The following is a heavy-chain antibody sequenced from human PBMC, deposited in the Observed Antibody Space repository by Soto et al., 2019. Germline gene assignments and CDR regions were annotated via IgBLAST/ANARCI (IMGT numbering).Heavy chain of an antibody. CDR2: IYYSGST. D-gene: IGHD3-10*01. J-gene: IGHJ5*02. V-gene: IGHV4-31*03. CDR3: ATDYGSGSFHWFDP. Sequence: SETLSLTCTVSGGSISSGDYYWSWIRQPPGKGLEWIGYIYYSGSTYYNPSLKSRVTISVDTSKNQFSLKLSSVTAADTAVYYCATDYGSGSFHWFDPWGQGTLVTVSS. CDR1: GGSISSGDYY.